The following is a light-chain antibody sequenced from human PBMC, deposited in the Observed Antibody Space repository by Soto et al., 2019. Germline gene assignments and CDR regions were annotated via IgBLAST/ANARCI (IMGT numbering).Light chain of an antibody. CDR1: QSVSSN. V-gene: IGKV3-15*01. CDR3: QQYNNWPPYT. CDR2: GAS. J-gene: IGKJ2*01. Sequence: IVMTQSPATLSVSPGERATLSCRASQSVSSNLAWYQQKPGQAPRLLIYGASTRATGIPARFSGSGSGTEFTLTISSLQCEDFAVYYCQQYNNWPPYTFGQGTKLEIK.